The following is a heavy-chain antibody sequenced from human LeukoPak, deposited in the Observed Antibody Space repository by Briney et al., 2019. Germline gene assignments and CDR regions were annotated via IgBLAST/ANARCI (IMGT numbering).Heavy chain of an antibody. CDR1: GYTFTSYG. V-gene: IGHV1-18*01. J-gene: IGHJ6*02. Sequence: ASVKVSCKASGYTFTSYGISWVRQAPGQGLEWMGWIHAYNGNTNYAQTLQGRVTMTTDTSTSTAYMELRSLRSDDTAVYYCARDQQQLAPNYYYYYGMDVWGQGTTVTVSS. CDR3: ARDQQQLAPNYYYYYGMDV. D-gene: IGHD6-13*01. CDR2: IHAYNGNT.